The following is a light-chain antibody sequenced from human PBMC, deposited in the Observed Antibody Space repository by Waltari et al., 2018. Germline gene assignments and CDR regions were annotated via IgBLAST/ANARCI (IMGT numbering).Light chain of an antibody. J-gene: IGKJ2*01. CDR1: RSVGSS. CDR3: QQYYNWPYT. V-gene: IGKV3-15*01. CDR2: SAS. Sequence: ETTMTQSPATLSVSPGARVTLPCRARRSVGSSLAWYQQIPGQPPRLLIHSASTGATGLPARFSGSGSGTDFTLTISSLQSEDFAVYYCQQYYNWPYTFGQGTKLDIK.